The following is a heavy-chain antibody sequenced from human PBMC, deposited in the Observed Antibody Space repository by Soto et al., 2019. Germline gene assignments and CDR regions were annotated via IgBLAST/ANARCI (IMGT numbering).Heavy chain of an antibody. CDR2: ISAYNGNT. J-gene: IGHJ6*02. CDR1: GYTFTTYG. CDR3: AKVRYSSPMGYYYGMDV. D-gene: IGHD6-19*01. Sequence: ASVKVSCKTSGYTFTTYGVSWVRQAPGQGLEWMGWISAYNGNTNYAQKLQGRVTMTTDTSTSTAYMELRGLRSEDTAVYYCAKVRYSSPMGYYYGMDVWGQGTTVTVSS. V-gene: IGHV1-18*04.